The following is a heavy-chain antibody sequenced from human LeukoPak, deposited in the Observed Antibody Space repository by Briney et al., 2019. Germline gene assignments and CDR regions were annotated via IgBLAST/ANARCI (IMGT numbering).Heavy chain of an antibody. Sequence: PSETLSLTCTVSGGSISSHYWSWIRQPPGKGLEWIGYIYYSGSTNYNPSLKSRVTISVDTSKNQFSLKLSSVTAADTAVYYCARGAASPAPNDYWGQGTLVTVSS. CDR3: ARGAASPAPNDY. V-gene: IGHV4-59*11. CDR2: IYYSGST. D-gene: IGHD6-25*01. J-gene: IGHJ4*02. CDR1: GGSISSHY.